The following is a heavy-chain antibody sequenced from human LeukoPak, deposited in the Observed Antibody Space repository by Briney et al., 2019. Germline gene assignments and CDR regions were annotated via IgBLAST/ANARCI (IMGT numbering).Heavy chain of an antibody. V-gene: IGHV1-2*02. CDR1: GYTFTGYY. CDR3: ARFVDQVVVPAAHPDQGDFDY. CDR2: INPNSGGT. J-gene: IGHJ4*02. Sequence: GASVKVSCKASGYTFTGYYMHWVRQAPGQGLEWMGWINPNSGGTNYAQKFQGRVTMTRDTSISTAYMELSRLRSDDTAVYYCARFVDQVVVPAAHPDQGDFDYWGQGTLVTVSS. D-gene: IGHD2-2*01.